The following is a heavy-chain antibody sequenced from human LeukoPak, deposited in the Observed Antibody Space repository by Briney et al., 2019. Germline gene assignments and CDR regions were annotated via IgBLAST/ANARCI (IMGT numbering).Heavy chain of an antibody. Sequence: SETLSLTCAVYGGSFSGYYWSWIRQPPGKGLEWIGEINHSGSTNYNPSLKSRVTISVDTSKNQFSLKLSSVTAADTAVYYCARASMGDIVVVPAAIKWYFDLWGRGTLVTVSS. CDR2: INHSGST. V-gene: IGHV4-34*01. CDR3: ARASMGDIVVVPAAIKWYFDL. J-gene: IGHJ2*01. D-gene: IGHD2-2*01. CDR1: GGSFSGYY.